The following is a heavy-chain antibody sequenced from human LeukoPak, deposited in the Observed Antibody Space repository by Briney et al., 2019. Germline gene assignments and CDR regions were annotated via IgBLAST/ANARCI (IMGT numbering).Heavy chain of an antibody. D-gene: IGHD6-13*01. CDR2: ISAYNGNT. CDR3: ARARSSSWPLYYYYYMDV. J-gene: IGHJ6*03. CDR1: GYTFTSYG. Sequence: ASVKVSCKASGYTFTSYGISWVRQAPGQGLEWMGWISAYNGNTNYAQKLQGRVTMTTDTSTSTAYMELRSLRSDDTAVYYCARARSSSWPLYYYYYMDVWGKGTTVTVSS. V-gene: IGHV1-18*01.